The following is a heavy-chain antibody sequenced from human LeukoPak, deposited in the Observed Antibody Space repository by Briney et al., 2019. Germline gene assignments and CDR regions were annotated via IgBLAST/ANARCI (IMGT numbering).Heavy chain of an antibody. CDR1: GYTFTAYY. CDR3: ARGGGSYYYYYYMDV. D-gene: IGHD1-26*01. J-gene: IGHJ6*03. Sequence: GTSVKVSCKASGYTFTAYYMHWVRQAPGQGLEWMGWMNPNSGNTGYAQKFQGRVTMTRNTSISTAYMELSSLRSEDTAVYYCARGGGSYYYYYYMDVWGKGTTVTISS. V-gene: IGHV1-8*02. CDR2: MNPNSGNT.